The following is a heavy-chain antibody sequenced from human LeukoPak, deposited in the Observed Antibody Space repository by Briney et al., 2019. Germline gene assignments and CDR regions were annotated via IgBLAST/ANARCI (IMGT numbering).Heavy chain of an antibody. CDR1: GFTFSSYS. CDR2: ISSSSSYI. CDR3: ARERGYCSSTSCYSMDV. D-gene: IGHD2-2*01. J-gene: IGHJ6*02. V-gene: IGHV3-21*01. Sequence: GGSLRLFCAASGFTFSSYSMNWVRQAPGKGLEWVSSISSSSSYIYYADSVKGRFTISRDNAKNSLYLQMNSLRAEDTAVYYCARERGYCSSTSCYSMDVWGQGTTVTVSS.